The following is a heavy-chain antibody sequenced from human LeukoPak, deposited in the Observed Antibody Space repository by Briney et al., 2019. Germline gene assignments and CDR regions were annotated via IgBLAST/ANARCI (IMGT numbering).Heavy chain of an antibody. CDR3: ARGLTDYDILTGYSFDFDY. CDR1: GYTFTSYH. D-gene: IGHD3-9*01. CDR2: INPSGGTT. Sequence: ASVKVSCKASGYTFTSYHMHWVRQAPGQGLEWMGIINPSGGTTNYAQKFRGRVTMTRDMSTSTAYMELRSLRSDDTAVYYCARGLTDYDILTGYSFDFDYWGQGTLVTVSS. J-gene: IGHJ4*02. V-gene: IGHV1-46*01.